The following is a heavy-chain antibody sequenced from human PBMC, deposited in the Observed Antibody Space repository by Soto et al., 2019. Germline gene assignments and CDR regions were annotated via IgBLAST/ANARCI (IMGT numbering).Heavy chain of an antibody. CDR1: GFTFSSYS. V-gene: IGHV3-48*01. Sequence: GESLKISCAASGFTFSSYSMNWVRQAPGKGLEWVADISNSSSTKYYADSVKGRFTISRDNSKNTLYLQMNSLRAEDTAVYYCAKDAYNWNPLEWFDPWGQGTLVTVSS. CDR3: AKDAYNWNPLEWFDP. CDR2: ISNSSSTK. J-gene: IGHJ5*02. D-gene: IGHD1-20*01.